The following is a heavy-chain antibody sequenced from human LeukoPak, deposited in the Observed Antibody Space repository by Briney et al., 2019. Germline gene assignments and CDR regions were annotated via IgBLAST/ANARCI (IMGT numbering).Heavy chain of an antibody. CDR1: GYTFTSYD. V-gene: IGHV1-8*01. CDR2: MSPNSGDT. CDR3: ARESSSSWYYHYYYGMDV. Sequence: ASVKVSCKASGYTFTSYDFNWVRQATGQRPEWMGWMSPNSGDTGYAQKFQDRVTMTRNTSISTAYMELSSLRSDDTAVYYCARESSSSWYYHYYYGMDVWGQGTTVTVSS. D-gene: IGHD6-13*01. J-gene: IGHJ6*02.